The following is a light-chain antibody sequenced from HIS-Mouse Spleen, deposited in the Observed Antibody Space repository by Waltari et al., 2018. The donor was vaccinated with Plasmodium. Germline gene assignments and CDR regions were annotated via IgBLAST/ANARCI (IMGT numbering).Light chain of an antibody. CDR3: QQSYSTWT. Sequence: DIKMTQSQSSLSASVVDRVTITCRASQSISSYLNWYQQKPGKAPKLLIYAASSLQSGVPSRFSGSGSGTDFTLTISSLQPEDFATYYCQQSYSTWTFGQGTKVEIK. CDR2: AAS. V-gene: IGKV1-39*01. CDR1: QSISSY. J-gene: IGKJ1*01.